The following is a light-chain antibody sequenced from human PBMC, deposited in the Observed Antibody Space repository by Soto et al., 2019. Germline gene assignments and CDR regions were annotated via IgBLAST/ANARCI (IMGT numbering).Light chain of an antibody. V-gene: IGLV2-14*01. CDR1: SSDVGGYNY. CDR3: SSYTSSSTLYV. J-gene: IGLJ1*01. Sequence: HSALTQPASVSGSPGQPITISCTGTSSDVGGYNYVSWYQQHPGKAPKLIICEVSNRPSGVSNRFSGSKSGNTASLTISGLQAEDEADYYCSSYTSSSTLYVFGTGTKVTVL. CDR2: EVS.